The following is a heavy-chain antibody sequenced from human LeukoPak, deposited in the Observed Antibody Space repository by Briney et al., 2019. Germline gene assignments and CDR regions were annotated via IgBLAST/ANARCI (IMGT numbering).Heavy chain of an antibody. D-gene: IGHD6-19*01. Sequence: GGSLRLSCAASGFTFSSYLMNWVRQAPGKGPEWVANIKQDGSEKDYVDSVKGRFTISRDNAKNSLYLQMNSLRAEDTAVYFCARVSSLAVAGFFDYWGQGILVTVSS. CDR1: GFTFSSYL. J-gene: IGHJ4*02. V-gene: IGHV3-7*01. CDR2: IKQDGSEK. CDR3: ARVSSLAVAGFFDY.